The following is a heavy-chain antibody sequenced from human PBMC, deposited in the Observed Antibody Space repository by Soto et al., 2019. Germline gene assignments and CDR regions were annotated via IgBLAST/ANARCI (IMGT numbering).Heavy chain of an antibody. V-gene: IGHV4-31*03. CDR1: GGSISSGGYY. CDR3: ASRIAADGNPSFDP. CDR2: IYYSGST. D-gene: IGHD6-13*01. Sequence: PSETLSLTCTVSGGSISSGGYYWSWILQPPGKGLEWIGYIYYSGSTYYNPSLKSRVTISVDTSKNQFSLKLSSVTAADTAVYYCASRIAADGNPSFDPWGQGTLVTV. J-gene: IGHJ5*02.